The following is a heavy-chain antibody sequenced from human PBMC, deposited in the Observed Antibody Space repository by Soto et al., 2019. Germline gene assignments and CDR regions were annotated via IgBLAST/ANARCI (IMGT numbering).Heavy chain of an antibody. Sequence: SGPTLRNRAQNITLTCTFSLFRLLTTGGSVVWLRQPPGKAQEWLALIYGRDDERYNPSLKRRLSITKDTSKNQVVLTMTNMDPVDTATYYCAHRRPLGILVVPAAWGYFEYWGQGT. CDR3: AHRRPLGILVVPAAWGYFEY. D-gene: IGHD2-2*01. V-gene: IGHV2-5*01. CDR1: LFRLLTTGGS. CDR2: IYGRDDE. J-gene: IGHJ4*03.